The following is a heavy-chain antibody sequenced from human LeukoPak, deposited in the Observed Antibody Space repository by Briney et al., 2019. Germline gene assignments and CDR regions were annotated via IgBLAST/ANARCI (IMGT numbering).Heavy chain of an antibody. D-gene: IGHD6-6*01. CDR1: GFTFRNYF. CDR3: ARAIAARPFSVLDY. Sequence: HSGGSLRLSCAASGFTFRNYFMRWIRQAPGKGLEWVSAISGSGGSTYYADSVKGRFTISRDNSKNTLYLQMNSLRAEDTAVYYCARAIAARPFSVLDYWGQGTLVTVSS. J-gene: IGHJ4*02. V-gene: IGHV3-23*01. CDR2: ISGSGGST.